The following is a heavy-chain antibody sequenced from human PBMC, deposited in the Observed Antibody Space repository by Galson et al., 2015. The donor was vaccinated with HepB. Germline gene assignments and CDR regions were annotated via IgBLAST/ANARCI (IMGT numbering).Heavy chain of an antibody. CDR3: AREGTPYYYDSSGYSDAFDI. CDR1: GFTFSSYA. CDR2: ISYDGSNK. V-gene: IGHV3-30*04. D-gene: IGHD3-22*01. Sequence: SLRLSCAASGFTFSSYAMHWVRQAPGKGLEWVAVISYDGSNKYYADSVKGRFTISRDNSKNTLYLQMNSLRAGDTAVYYCAREGTPYYYDSSGYSDAFDIWGQGTMVTVSS. J-gene: IGHJ3*02.